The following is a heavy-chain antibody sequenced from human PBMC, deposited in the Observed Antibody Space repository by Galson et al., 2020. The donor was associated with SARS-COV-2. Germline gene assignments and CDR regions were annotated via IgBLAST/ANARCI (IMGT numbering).Heavy chain of an antibody. CDR3: ARDRLRSRIVVVPAPKPPGTYGMDV. CDR2: ISYDGSNK. D-gene: IGHD2-2*01. V-gene: IGHV3-30-3*01. Sequence: GGSLSLSCAASGFTFSSYATPWVRQAPGNGLEWVAVISYDGSNKYYADSVKGRFTISRDNSKNTLYLQMNSLRAEDTAVYYCARDRLRSRIVVVPAPKPPGTYGMDVWGQGTTVTVSS. CDR1: GFTFSSYA. J-gene: IGHJ6*02.